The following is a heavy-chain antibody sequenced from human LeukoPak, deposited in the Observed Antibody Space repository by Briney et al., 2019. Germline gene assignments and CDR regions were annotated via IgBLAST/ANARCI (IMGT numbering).Heavy chain of an antibody. D-gene: IGHD5-18*01. Sequence: GGSLRLSCAASGLTFSSYSMNWVRQAPGKGLEWVSSISSSSSYIYYADSVKGRFTISRDNAKNSLYLQMNSLRAEDTAVYYCARGARYSYGDYWGQGTLVTVSS. CDR3: ARGARYSYGDY. CDR1: GLTFSSYS. V-gene: IGHV3-21*01. J-gene: IGHJ4*02. CDR2: ISSSSSYI.